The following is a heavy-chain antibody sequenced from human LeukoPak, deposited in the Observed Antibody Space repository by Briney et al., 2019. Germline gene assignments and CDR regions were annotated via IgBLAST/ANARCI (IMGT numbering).Heavy chain of an antibody. V-gene: IGHV3-23*01. Sequence: PGGSLRLSCAASGFTFSSYAMSWVRQAPGKGLEWVSAISGSGGSTYYADSVKGRFTISRDNSKNTLYLQMNSLRAEDTAVYYCAKAVVGIVATISYFDYWGQGTLVTVSS. J-gene: IGHJ4*02. CDR3: AKAVVGIVATISYFDY. CDR2: ISGSGGST. D-gene: IGHD5-12*01. CDR1: GFTFSSYA.